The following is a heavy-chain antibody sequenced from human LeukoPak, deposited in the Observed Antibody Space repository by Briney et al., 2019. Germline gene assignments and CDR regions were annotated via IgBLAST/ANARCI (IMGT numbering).Heavy chain of an antibody. CDR1: GFTFSSYS. V-gene: IGHV4-59*08. CDR2: IYYSGST. J-gene: IGHJ6*02. CDR3: ASLYYDFWSGYPDYGMDV. D-gene: IGHD3-3*01. Sequence: GSLRLSCAASGFTFSSYSMNWVRQPPGKGLEWIGYIYYSGSTNYNPSLKSRVTISVDTSKNQFSLKLSSVTAADTAVYYCASLYYDFWSGYPDYGMDVWGQGTTVTVSS.